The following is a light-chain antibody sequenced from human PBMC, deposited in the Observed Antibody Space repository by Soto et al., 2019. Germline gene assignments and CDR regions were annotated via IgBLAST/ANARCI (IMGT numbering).Light chain of an antibody. CDR3: QSYDRSLSGTV. J-gene: IGLJ3*02. V-gene: IGLV1-40*01. CDR1: SSNIGAGYD. Sequence: QPVLTQPPSVSGAPGQWVTISCTGSSSNIGAGYDVHWYQQVPGTAPKLLIYGNFNRPSGVPDRFSSSKSGTSASLDITGLQAEDEADYYCQSYDRSLSGTVFGGGTKLTVL. CDR2: GNF.